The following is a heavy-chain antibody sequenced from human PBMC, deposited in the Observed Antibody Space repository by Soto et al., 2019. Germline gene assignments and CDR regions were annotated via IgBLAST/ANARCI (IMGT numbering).Heavy chain of an antibody. D-gene: IGHD6-19*01. CDR3: ASAVAAPYYYYGMDV. Sequence: GGSLRLSCAASGFTFSSYAMSWVRQAPGKGLEWVSAISGSGGSTYYADSVKGRFTISRDNSKNTLYLQMNSLRAEDTAVYYCASAVAAPYYYYGMDVWGQGTTVTVSS. CDR2: ISGSGGST. V-gene: IGHV3-23*01. J-gene: IGHJ6*02. CDR1: GFTFSSYA.